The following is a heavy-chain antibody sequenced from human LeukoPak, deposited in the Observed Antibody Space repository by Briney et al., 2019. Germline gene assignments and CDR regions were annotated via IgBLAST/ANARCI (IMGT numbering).Heavy chain of an antibody. CDR2: FDPEDGET. V-gene: IGHV1-24*01. J-gene: IGHJ4*02. D-gene: IGHD4-11*01. CDR3: ATLEDYSNHGSR. Sequence: TSVNVSCKVSGYTLTELSMRWVRQAPGKGLEWMGGFDPEDGETIYAQKFQGRVTMTEDTSTDTAYMELSSLRSEDTAVYYCATLEDYSNHGSRWGQGTLVTVSS. CDR1: GYTLTELS.